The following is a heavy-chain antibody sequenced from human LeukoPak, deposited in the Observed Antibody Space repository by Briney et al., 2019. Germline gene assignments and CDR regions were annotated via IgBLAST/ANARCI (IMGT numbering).Heavy chain of an antibody. Sequence: SETLSLTCTVSGGSISGFYWSWIRQPPGKGLEWIGYMYYSGNTNYNPSLKSRLTTSLDTSKNQFSLKLSSVTAADTAVYYCARGKYYFDYWGQGTLVTVSS. V-gene: IGHV4-59*01. CDR1: GGSISGFY. CDR2: MYYSGNT. CDR3: ARGKYYFDY. J-gene: IGHJ4*02.